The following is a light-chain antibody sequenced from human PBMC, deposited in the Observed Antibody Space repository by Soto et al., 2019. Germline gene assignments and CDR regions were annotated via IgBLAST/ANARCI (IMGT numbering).Light chain of an antibody. J-gene: IGKJ5*01. CDR3: QQYGSSPIT. V-gene: IGKV3-20*01. CDR2: RAS. CDR1: QSVSSSY. Sequence: EIVLTQSPGTLSLSPGERATLSCRASQSVSSSYLAWYQQKPGQAPKVLIYRASSRATGIPDRFSGSGSGTDFTLTISRLEPEDFAVYYCQQYGSSPITLGQGTRLEIK.